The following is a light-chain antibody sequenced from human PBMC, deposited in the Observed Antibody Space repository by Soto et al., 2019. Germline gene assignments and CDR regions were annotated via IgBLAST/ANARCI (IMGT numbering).Light chain of an antibody. CDR3: VLYMGSGISV. V-gene: IGLV8-61*01. CDR1: SGSVSTSYY. Sequence: QTVVTQEPSFSVSPGGTVTLTCGLSSGSVSTSYYPSWYQQTPGQAPRTLIYSTDSRSSGVPDRFSGSILGNKAALTITGAHADDDSDYYCVLYMGSGISVFGGGTKLT. CDR2: STD. J-gene: IGLJ2*01.